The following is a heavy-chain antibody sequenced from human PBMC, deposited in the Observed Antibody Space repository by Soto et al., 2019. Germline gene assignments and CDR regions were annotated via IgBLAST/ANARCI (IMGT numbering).Heavy chain of an antibody. D-gene: IGHD3-10*01. V-gene: IGHV1-69*02. CDR3: ARGDGVGGVDV. Sequence: QVQLVQSGAEVKKPGSSVKVSCKASGGTFSSYTISWVRQAPGQGLEWMGRIIPILGIANYAQKSQGRVTITADKSTSTAYMELSSLRSEDTAVYYCARGDGVGGVDVWGQGTTVTVSS. J-gene: IGHJ6*02. CDR2: IIPILGIA. CDR1: GGTFSSYT.